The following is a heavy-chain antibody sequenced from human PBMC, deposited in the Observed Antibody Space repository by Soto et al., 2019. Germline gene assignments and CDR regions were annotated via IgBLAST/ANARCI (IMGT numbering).Heavy chain of an antibody. CDR1: GYTFTSSA. CDR3: ARGGGHYYYYYGMDV. J-gene: IGHJ6*02. CDR2: INAGNGNT. D-gene: IGHD2-15*01. Sequence: ASVKVSCKASGYTFTSSAMHLGSQAPGQRLEWMGWINAGNGNTKYSQKFQGRVTITRDTSASTAYMELSSLRSEDTAVYYCARGGGHYYYYYGMDVWGQGTTVTVSS. V-gene: IGHV1-3*01.